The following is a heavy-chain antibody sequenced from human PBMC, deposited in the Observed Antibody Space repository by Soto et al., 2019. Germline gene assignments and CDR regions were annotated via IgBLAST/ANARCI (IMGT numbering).Heavy chain of an antibody. V-gene: IGHV4-4*02. CDR1: GGSIIGLNW. CDR2: IQHGGST. D-gene: IGHD3-3*01. Sequence: LETLSLSCGVSGGSIIGLNWLSWVRKPPGEGLEWIGEIQHGGSTNYNPSLESRVSISVDRSNNQFSLNLTSVTAADTAVYYCATTLYFEDATDDSVHSWGPGLLVTVSS. CDR3: ATTLYFEDATDDSVHS. J-gene: IGHJ4*02.